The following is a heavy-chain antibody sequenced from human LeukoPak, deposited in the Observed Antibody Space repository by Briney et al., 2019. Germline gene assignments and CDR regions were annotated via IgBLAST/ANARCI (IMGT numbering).Heavy chain of an antibody. J-gene: IGHJ4*02. CDR1: GGSISSYY. D-gene: IGHD2-2*01. V-gene: IGHV4-4*09. CDR3: ARRGRYCSSTSCYAFDY. Sequence: PSETLSLTCTVSGGSISSYYWSWIRQPPGPGLEWIGYIYTSGSTNYNPSLKSRVTISVDTSKNQFSLKLSSVTAADTAVYYCARRGRYCSSTSCYAFDYWGQGTLVTVSS. CDR2: IYTSGST.